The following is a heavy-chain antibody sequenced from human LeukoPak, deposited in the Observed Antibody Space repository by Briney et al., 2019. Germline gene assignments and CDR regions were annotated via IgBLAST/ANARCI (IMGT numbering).Heavy chain of an antibody. CDR1: GFTFSSYA. CDR3: ARGVGATPFDY. CDR2: ISSNGGST. V-gene: IGHV3-64*01. J-gene: IGHJ4*02. D-gene: IGHD1-26*01. Sequence: GGSLRLSCAASGFTFSSYAMHWVRQAPGKGLEYVSAISSNGGSTYYANSVKGRFTISRDNSKNTLYLQMGSLRAEGMAVYYCARGVGATPFDYWGQGTLVTVSS.